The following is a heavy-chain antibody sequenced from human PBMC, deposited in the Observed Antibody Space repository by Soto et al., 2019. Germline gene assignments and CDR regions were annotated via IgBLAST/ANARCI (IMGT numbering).Heavy chain of an antibody. CDR3: ARSYNDGRGRFDS. J-gene: IGHJ5*01. CDR2: IAYDGSST. CDR1: GFTFSGFA. V-gene: IGHV3-30-3*01. D-gene: IGHD3-10*01. Sequence: QLQLVESGGGVVQPGRSLRLSCAGSGFTFSGFAMQWVRQSPDRGLEWVAVIAYDGSSTQYADSVKGRFTISRDNSKNTLYLQMNTLRTEDSAIYYCARSYNDGRGRFDSWGQGTLVTVSS.